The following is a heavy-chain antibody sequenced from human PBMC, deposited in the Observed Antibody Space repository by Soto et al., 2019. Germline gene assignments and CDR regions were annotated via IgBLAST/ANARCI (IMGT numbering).Heavy chain of an antibody. V-gene: IGHV3-53*01. CDR2: IYSGGST. CDR3: ARDLGGRNYYYGMDV. J-gene: IGHJ6*02. CDR1: GFTVSSNY. D-gene: IGHD3-16*01. Sequence: EVQLVEAGGGLIQPGGSLRLSCAASGFTVSSNYMSWVRQAPGKGLEWVSVIYSGGSTYYADSVKGRVTISRDNSKNTLYLQMNSLRAEDTAVYYCARDLGGRNYYYGMDVWGQGTTVTVSS.